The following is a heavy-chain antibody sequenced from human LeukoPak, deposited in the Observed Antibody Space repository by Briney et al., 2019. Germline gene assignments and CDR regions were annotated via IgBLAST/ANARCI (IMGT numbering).Heavy chain of an antibody. CDR1: GFTFSTYG. CDR3: AREVVVRGDKYYAMDV. V-gene: IGHV3-33*01. D-gene: IGHD3-10*01. CDR2: IGYDGSNE. Sequence: GESLRLSCAASGFTFSTYGIHWVRQAPGKGLEWVAIIGYDGSNEYYADCVKGRFTISRDNSKDTVYLQMNSLRAEDTAVYYCAREVVVRGDKYYAMDVWGQGTTVTVSS. J-gene: IGHJ6*02.